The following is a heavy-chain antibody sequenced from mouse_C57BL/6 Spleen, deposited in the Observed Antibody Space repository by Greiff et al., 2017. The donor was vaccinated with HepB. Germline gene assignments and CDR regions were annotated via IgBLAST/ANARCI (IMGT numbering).Heavy chain of an antibody. CDR3: TRRVLRVWFAY. CDR1: GYTLTDYE. D-gene: IGHD1-1*01. CDR2: IDPETGGT. Sequence: VQRVESGAELVRPGASVTLSCKASGYTLTDYEMHWVKQTPVHGLEWIGAIDPETGGTAYNQKFKGKAILTADKTSSTAYMELRSLTSEASAVYYCTRRVLRVWFAYWGQGTLVTVSA. V-gene: IGHV1-15*01. J-gene: IGHJ3*01.